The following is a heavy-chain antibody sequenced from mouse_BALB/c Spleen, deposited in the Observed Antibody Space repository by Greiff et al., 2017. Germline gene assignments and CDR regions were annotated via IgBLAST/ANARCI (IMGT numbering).Heavy chain of an antibody. D-gene: IGHD4-1*01. CDR1: GDSITSGY. J-gene: IGHJ3*01. CDR3: ARRSWGGSTWFAY. V-gene: IGHV3-8*02. CDR2: ISYSGST. Sequence: EVKLEESGPSLVKPSQTLSLTCSVTGDSITSGYWNWIRKFPGNKLEYMGYISYSGSTYYNPSLKSRISITRDTSKNQYYLQLNSVTTEDTATYYCARRSWGGSTWFAYWGQGTLVTVSA.